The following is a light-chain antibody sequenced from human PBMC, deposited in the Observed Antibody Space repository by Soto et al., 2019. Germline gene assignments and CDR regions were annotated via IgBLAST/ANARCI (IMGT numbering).Light chain of an antibody. V-gene: IGLV1-40*01. CDR2: GNN. CDR1: SSNIGAGYG. J-gene: IGLJ1*01. CDR3: QSYDSSLNGYV. Sequence: QAVVTQPPSVSGAPGQRVSISCTGSSSNIGAGYGVHWYHQLPGTAPKLLIFGNNNRPSGVPDRFSGSKSGTSASLGITGLQAEDEADYYCQSYDSSLNGYVFGTGTKVTVL.